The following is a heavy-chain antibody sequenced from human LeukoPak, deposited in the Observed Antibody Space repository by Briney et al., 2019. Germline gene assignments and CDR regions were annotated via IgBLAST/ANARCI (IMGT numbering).Heavy chain of an antibody. V-gene: IGHV1-69*13. CDR1: GGTFSSYA. Sequence: ASVKVSCKASGGTFSSYAISWVRQAPGQGLEWMGGIIPIFGTANYAQKFQGRVTITADESTSTAYMELSSLRSEDTAVYYCASSRGGLVVVPAAHDFVVYWGQGTLVTVSS. CDR2: IIPIFGTA. CDR3: ASSRGGLVVVPAAHDFVVY. D-gene: IGHD2-2*01. J-gene: IGHJ4*02.